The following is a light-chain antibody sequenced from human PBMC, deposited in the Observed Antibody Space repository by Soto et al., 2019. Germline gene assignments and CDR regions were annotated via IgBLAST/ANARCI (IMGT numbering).Light chain of an antibody. J-gene: IGLJ1*01. CDR1: SSDVGGYNY. Sequence: QSLLPQPPSVSGSPGESITISCTGTSSDVGGYNYVSWYQHHSGKAPKVMIYDVSNRPSGVSNRLSGSKSGNTASLTISGLQGEDEADYYCSSYTSSNTQVFGTGTKVTVL. CDR2: DVS. V-gene: IGLV2-14*03. CDR3: SSYTSSNTQV.